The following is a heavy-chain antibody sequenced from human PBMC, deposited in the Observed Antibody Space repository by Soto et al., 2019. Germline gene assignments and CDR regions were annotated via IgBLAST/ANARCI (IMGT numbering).Heavy chain of an antibody. CDR1: EVKCSDYD. J-gene: IGHJ4*02. Sequence: GVSLSLSCASSEVKCSDYDMSWIRQDPGKGLEWVSYISSSGSTIYYAYSVKGRFTISRDNAKNSLYLQMNSLRAEDTAVYYCARDGRHYYDSSGYYQENYWGQGTLVNVSS. D-gene: IGHD3-22*01. CDR2: ISSSGSTI. V-gene: IGHV3-11*01. CDR3: ARDGRHYYDSSGYYQENY.